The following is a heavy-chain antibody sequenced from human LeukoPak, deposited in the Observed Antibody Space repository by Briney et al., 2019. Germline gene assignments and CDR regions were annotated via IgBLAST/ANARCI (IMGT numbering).Heavy chain of an antibody. D-gene: IGHD4-17*01. J-gene: IGHJ6*03. CDR3: AKAGDLYYYYYSYMDV. CDR2: ISGDGGST. CDR1: GFTFDDYA. V-gene: IGHV3-43*02. Sequence: GGSLRLSCAASGFTFDDYAMHWVRQAPGKGLDWVSLISGDGGSTYYADSVKGRFTISRDNSKNSLYLQMNSLRTEDTALYYCAKAGDLYYYYYSYMDVWGKGTTVTVSS.